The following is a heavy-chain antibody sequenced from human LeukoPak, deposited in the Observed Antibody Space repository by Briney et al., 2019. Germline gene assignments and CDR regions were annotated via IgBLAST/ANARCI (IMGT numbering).Heavy chain of an antibody. V-gene: IGHV4-39*01. CDR1: GGYISSSSYY. Sequence: SETLSLTCTVSGGYISSSSYYWGWIRQPPGKGLEWIGSIYYSGSTYYNPSLKSRVTISVDTSKNQFSLKLSSVTAADTAVYYCARITQPRGAYYMDVWGKGTTVTVSS. J-gene: IGHJ6*03. CDR2: IYYSGST. CDR3: ARITQPRGAYYMDV. D-gene: IGHD1-14*01.